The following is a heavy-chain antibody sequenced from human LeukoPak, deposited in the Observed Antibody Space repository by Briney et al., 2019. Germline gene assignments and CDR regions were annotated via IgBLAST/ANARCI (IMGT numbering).Heavy chain of an antibody. CDR2: IYHSGST. CDR1: GGSISSSNW. J-gene: IGHJ5*02. Sequence: SGTLSLTCAVSGGSISSSNWWSWVRQPPGKGLEWIGEIYHSGSTNYNPSLKSRVTISVDTSKNQFSLKLSSVTAADTAVYYCARRGRSGSSSWYNWFDPWGQGTLVTVSS. D-gene: IGHD6-13*01. V-gene: IGHV4-4*02. CDR3: ARRGRSGSSSWYNWFDP.